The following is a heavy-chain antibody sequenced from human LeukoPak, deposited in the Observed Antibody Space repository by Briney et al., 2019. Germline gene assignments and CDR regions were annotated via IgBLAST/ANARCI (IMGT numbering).Heavy chain of an antibody. J-gene: IGHJ4*02. D-gene: IGHD5-12*01. CDR2: ISGSGGST. CDR3: AKDRRLPWDYFDS. Sequence: PGGSLRLSCAASGFTFSSYAMSWVRQAPGKGLEWVSLISGSGGSTYYADSVKSRFTISRDNSKNTLYLQMNSLRPEDTAIYYCAKDRRLPWDYFDSWGQGTLVTVSS. V-gene: IGHV3-23*01. CDR1: GFTFSSYA.